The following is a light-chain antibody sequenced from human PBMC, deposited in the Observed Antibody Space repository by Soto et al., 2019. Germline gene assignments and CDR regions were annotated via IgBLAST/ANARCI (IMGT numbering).Light chain of an antibody. CDR3: QQYNNWPPYS. Sequence: EIVMTQSPATLSVSPGERATLSCRASQSVSSKLAWYQQKPGQAPRLLIYGASTRATGIPARFSGSGSGTEFTLTISSLQSEDFVVYYCQQYNNWPPYSFGQGTKLEMK. CDR2: GAS. V-gene: IGKV3-15*01. J-gene: IGKJ2*01. CDR1: QSVSSK.